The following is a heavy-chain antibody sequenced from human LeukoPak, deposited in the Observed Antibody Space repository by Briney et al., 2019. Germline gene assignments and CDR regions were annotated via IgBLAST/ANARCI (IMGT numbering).Heavy chain of an antibody. J-gene: IGHJ4*02. D-gene: IGHD1-1*01. Sequence: GRSLRLSCTVSGFTFDDFAMTWVRQAPGKGLEWVGFIRRRAYGGTTDYAASVKGRFSISIDESKNIAYLQTNSLKTEDTAMYFCSRDSHGDDVYDYWGQGTLVTVSS. CDR1: GFTFDDFA. CDR2: IRRRAYGGTT. V-gene: IGHV3-49*04. CDR3: SRDSHGDDVYDY.